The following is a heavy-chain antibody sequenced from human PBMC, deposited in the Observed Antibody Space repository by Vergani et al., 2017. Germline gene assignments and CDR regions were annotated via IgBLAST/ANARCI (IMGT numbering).Heavy chain of an antibody. CDR1: GYSFTSYW. V-gene: IGHV5-10-1*03. CDR3: ARHSSQQLVIFDY. Sequence: EVQLVQSGAEVKKPGESLRISCKGSGYSFTSYWISWVRQMPGKGLEWMGRIDPSDSYTNYSPSFQGHVTISADKSISTAYLRWSSLKASDTDMYYWARHSSQQLVIFDYWGQGTLVTVSS. D-gene: IGHD6-13*01. J-gene: IGHJ4*02. CDR2: IDPSDSYT.